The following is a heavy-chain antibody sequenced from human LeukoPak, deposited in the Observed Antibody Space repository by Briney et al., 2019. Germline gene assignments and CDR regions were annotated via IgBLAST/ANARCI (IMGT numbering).Heavy chain of an antibody. CDR1: GFTVSSNY. D-gene: IGHD2-2*01. V-gene: IGHV3-66*01. CDR3: ARSVVPAANFNWFDP. Sequence: GGSLRLSCAASGFTVSSNYMGWVRQAPGKGLEWVSVIYSGGSTYYADSVKGRFTISRDNSKNTLYLQMNSLRAEDTAVYYCARSVVPAANFNWFDPWGQGTLVTVSS. J-gene: IGHJ5*02. CDR2: IYSGGST.